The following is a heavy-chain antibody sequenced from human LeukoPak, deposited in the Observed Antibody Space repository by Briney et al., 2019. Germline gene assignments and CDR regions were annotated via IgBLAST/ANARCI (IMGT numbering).Heavy chain of an antibody. CDR1: GGSISSSSYY. CDR3: ARSKAIFGVVITRFDY. CDR2: IYYSGST. Sequence: SETLSLTCTVSGGSISSSSYYWGWIRQPPGKGLEWIGSIYYSGSTYYNPSLKSRVTISVDTSKNQFSLKLSSVTAADTAVCYCARSKAIFGVVITRFDYWGQGTLVTVSS. V-gene: IGHV4-39*01. J-gene: IGHJ4*02. D-gene: IGHD3-3*01.